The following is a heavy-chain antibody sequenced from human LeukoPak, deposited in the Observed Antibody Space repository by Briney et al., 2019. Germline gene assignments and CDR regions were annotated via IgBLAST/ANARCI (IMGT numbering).Heavy chain of an antibody. Sequence: GGSLRLSCAASGFTFSSYEMNWVRQAPGKGLEWVSYISSSGSTIYYADSVKGRFTISRGNAKNSLYLQMNSLRAEDTAVYYCARRRGRFAFDFDYWGQGTLVTVSS. CDR3: ARRRGRFAFDFDY. CDR1: GFTFSSYE. V-gene: IGHV3-48*03. J-gene: IGHJ4*02. CDR2: ISSSGSTI. D-gene: IGHD3-16*01.